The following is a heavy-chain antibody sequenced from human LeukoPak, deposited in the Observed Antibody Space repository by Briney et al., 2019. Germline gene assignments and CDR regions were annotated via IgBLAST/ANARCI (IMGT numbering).Heavy chain of an antibody. CDR3: ARYRHLGY. CDR1: VFTFSDYR. CDR2: INQNGGEK. V-gene: IGHV3-7*01. J-gene: IGHJ4*02. Sequence: GGCLRLSCADSVFTFSDYRMNWVRQAPWKGLEWVANINQNGGEKYYVDSVKGRFTISRDNGKNSLYLQMNSLRAEDTAVYYCARYRHLGYWGQGTLVTVSS.